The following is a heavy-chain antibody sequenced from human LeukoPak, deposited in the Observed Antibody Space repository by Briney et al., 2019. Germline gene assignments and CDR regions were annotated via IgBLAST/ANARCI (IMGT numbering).Heavy chain of an antibody. V-gene: IGHV4-39*01. Sequence: SETPSLTCTVSGGSISSRSYYWGWIRQPPGKGLEWIGIMYYSGNTYYNPSLKSRVTISVDTSKNQFSLKPRSLTAAHTAVYYCARKVRPDYSRFDYWGQGTLVTVSS. CDR1: GGSISSRSYY. J-gene: IGHJ4*02. D-gene: IGHD4/OR15-4a*01. CDR3: ARKVRPDYSRFDY. CDR2: MYYSGNT.